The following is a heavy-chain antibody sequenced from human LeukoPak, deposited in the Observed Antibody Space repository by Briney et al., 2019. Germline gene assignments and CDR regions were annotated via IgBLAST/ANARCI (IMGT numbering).Heavy chain of an antibody. D-gene: IGHD2-15*01. J-gene: IGHJ4*02. CDR2: TRDDGSKN. CDR3: ANGDCRGGRCSSGAY. V-gene: IGHV3-30*02. CDR1: GYNFTYYA. Sequence: GGSLRLSCIGSGYNFTYYAIYWVRQAPGKGLEWVAYTRDDGSKNWYGDSVKGRFTIFRDNSKNTLYLQMNSLRGEDTAVYYCANGDCRGGRCSSGAYWGQGTLVAVPS.